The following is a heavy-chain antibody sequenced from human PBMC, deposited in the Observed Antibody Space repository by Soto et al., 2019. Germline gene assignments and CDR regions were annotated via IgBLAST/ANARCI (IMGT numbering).Heavy chain of an antibody. CDR1: GFTFSSYA. V-gene: IGHV3-30-3*01. CDR2: ISYDGSNK. J-gene: IGHJ4*02. D-gene: IGHD3-16*01. CDR3: AGDQRGRNSFDY. Sequence: QVQLVESGGGVVQPGRSLRLSCAASGFTFSSYAMHWVRQAPGKGLEWVAVISYDGSNKYYADSVKGRFTISRDNSKNTLYLQVTSLRAEDTAVYYCAGDQRGRNSFDYWGQGTLVPVSS.